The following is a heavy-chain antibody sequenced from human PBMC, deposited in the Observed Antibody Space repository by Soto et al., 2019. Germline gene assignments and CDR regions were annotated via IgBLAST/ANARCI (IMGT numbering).Heavy chain of an antibody. CDR3: ARVVVIPNWGYAPGGMDV. Sequence: GGSLRLSCAASGFTFSSYGMHWVRQAPGKGLEWVAVIWYDGSNKYYADSVKGRFTISRDNAKNTLYLQMNSLRAEDTAVYYCARVVVIPNWGYAPGGMDVWGQGTTVTVSS. D-gene: IGHD3-22*01. V-gene: IGHV3-33*01. CDR2: IWYDGSNK. CDR1: GFTFSSYG. J-gene: IGHJ6*02.